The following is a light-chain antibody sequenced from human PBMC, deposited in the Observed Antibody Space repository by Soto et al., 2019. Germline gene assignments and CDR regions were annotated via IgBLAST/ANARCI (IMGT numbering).Light chain of an antibody. J-gene: IGKJ1*01. Sequence: EILMTQSPATPSVSPGGIASLSCMASQSVATNLAWYQQKPGQAPRLLTYAASTRATGIPDRFSGSGSGTDFTLTIGRLDPEDFAVYYCLKYGSSPGWTFGPGTKVDIK. CDR2: AAS. CDR1: QSVATN. V-gene: IGKV3-20*01. CDR3: LKYGSSPGWT.